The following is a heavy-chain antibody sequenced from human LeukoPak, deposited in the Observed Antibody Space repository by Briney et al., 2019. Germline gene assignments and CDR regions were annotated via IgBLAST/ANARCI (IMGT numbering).Heavy chain of an antibody. CDR2: INPNSGGT. CDR1: GYTFTGCY. CDR3: ARAASIAARYYYYYGMDV. J-gene: IGHJ6*02. Sequence: ASVKVSCKASGYTFTGCYMHWVRQAPGQGLEWMGWINPNSGGTNYAQKFQGRVTMTRDTSISTAYMELSRLRSDDTAVYYCARAASIAARYYYYYGMDVWGQGTTVTVSS. D-gene: IGHD6-6*01. V-gene: IGHV1-2*02.